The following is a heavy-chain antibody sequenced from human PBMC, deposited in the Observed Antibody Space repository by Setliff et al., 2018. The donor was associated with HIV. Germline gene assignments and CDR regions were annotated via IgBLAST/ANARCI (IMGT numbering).Heavy chain of an antibody. CDR2: IKSKSNGETT. J-gene: IGHJ4*02. D-gene: IGHD3-10*01. CDR3: TTSQEYYFGSGTPVDY. Sequence: GALRLSCAASGINFSNAWMSWVRQAPGKGLEWVGRIKSKSNGETTDSAAPVKGRFTISRDDSKNTLYLQMNSLRTEDTAVYFCTTSQEYYFGSGTPVDYWGQGTLVTVSS. CDR1: GINFSNAW. V-gene: IGHV3-15*01.